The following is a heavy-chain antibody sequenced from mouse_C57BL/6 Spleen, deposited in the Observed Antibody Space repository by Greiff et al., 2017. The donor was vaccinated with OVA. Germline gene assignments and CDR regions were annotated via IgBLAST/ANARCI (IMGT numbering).Heavy chain of an antibody. CDR2: INPNNGGT. Sequence: VQLQQSGPELVKPGASVKIPCKASGYTFTDYNMDWVKQSHGKSLEWIGDINPNNGGTIYNQKFKGKATLTVDKSSSTAYMELRSLTSEDTAVYYCERYGLRNYYDSSPYYFDYWGQVTTLTVSS. V-gene: IGHV1-18*01. J-gene: IGHJ2*01. CDR1: GYTFTDYN. CDR3: ERYGLRNYYDSSPYYFDY. D-gene: IGHD1-1*01.